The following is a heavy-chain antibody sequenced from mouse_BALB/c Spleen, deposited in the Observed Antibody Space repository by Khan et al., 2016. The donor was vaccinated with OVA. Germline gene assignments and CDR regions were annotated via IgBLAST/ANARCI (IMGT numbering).Heavy chain of an antibody. V-gene: IGHV1-7*01. CDR3: ARDRIDY. Sequence: QMQLEESGADQAKPGASVKMSCKPSGYTFSSYWMHWVKQRPGQGLEWIGYINPTSGYTEYNEKFKDKATLSADKSSSPAYMQLTSLTSEDSAVYYCARDRIDYWGQGTTLTVSS. CDR2: INPTSGYT. J-gene: IGHJ2*01. CDR1: GYTFSSYW.